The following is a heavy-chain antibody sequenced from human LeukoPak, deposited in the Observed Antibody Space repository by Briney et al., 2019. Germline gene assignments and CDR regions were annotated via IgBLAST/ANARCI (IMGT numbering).Heavy chain of an antibody. CDR1: GYALNIYD. V-gene: IGHV1-8*01. CDR3: AVHLPGDYLDR. J-gene: IGHJ4*02. Sequence: GASLKYSCKASGYALNIYDINWVRQATGQGLESMGWMNPDSGNTGFAQKFQGRVTMTRNTSITTAYMELSSLRFEDTAVYYCAVHLPGDYLDRWGQGTLVTVSS. CDR2: MNPDSGNT.